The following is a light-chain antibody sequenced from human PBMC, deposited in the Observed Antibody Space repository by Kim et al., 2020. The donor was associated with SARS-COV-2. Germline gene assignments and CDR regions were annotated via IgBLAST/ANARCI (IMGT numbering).Light chain of an antibody. CDR1: QGNNNH. Sequence: ATVGDAITFTCQSRQGNNNHLACFQQRSGKAPKSLIYGASTLQGGVPSRFSGSGFGTDFTLTISSLQPEDFAAYFCQQYSIFPLTFGGGTKVDIK. CDR2: GAS. V-gene: IGKV1-16*01. J-gene: IGKJ4*01. CDR3: QQYSIFPLT.